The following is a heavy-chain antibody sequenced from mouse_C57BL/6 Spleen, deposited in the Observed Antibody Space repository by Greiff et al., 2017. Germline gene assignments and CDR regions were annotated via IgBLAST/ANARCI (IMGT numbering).Heavy chain of an antibody. J-gene: IGHJ4*01. Sequence: QVQLQQSGAELVKPGASVKMSCKASGYTFTSYWITWVKQRPGQGLEWIGDIYPGSGSTNYNEKFKSKATLTVDTSSSTAYMKLSSLTSEDSAVYYCATSYAPYAMDYWGQGTSVTVSS. V-gene: IGHV1-55*01. D-gene: IGHD2-10*02. CDR3: ATSYAPYAMDY. CDR2: IYPGSGST. CDR1: GYTFTSYW.